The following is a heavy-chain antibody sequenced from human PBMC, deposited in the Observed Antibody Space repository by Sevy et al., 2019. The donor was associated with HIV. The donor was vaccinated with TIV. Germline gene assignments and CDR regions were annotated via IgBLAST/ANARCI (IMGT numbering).Heavy chain of an antibody. V-gene: IGHV1-2*02. Sequence: ASLKVSCKASGYTFTGYYMHWVRQAPGQGLEWMGWINPNSGGTNYAQKFQGRVTMTRDTSISTAYMELSRLRSDDTAVYYCASIVDTAMGNAFDIWGQGTMVTVSS. CDR1: GYTFTGYY. CDR3: ASIVDTAMGNAFDI. CDR2: INPNSGGT. J-gene: IGHJ3*02. D-gene: IGHD5-18*01.